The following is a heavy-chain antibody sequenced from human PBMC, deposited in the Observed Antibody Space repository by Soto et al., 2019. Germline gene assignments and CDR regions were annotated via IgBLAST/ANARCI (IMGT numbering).Heavy chain of an antibody. CDR3: ARESGGATATLDYYYFYMDV. D-gene: IGHD5-12*01. CDR2: INPNSGVK. Sequence: QVQLVQSGAEVKKPGASVTVSCRSSGDTFTDYYMHWVRQAPGQGLEWMGWINPNSGVKKYAQKFQGWVTTTRDTSIRTVYMQLSRLRSDDTAVYYCARESGGATATLDYYYFYMDVCGTGTTVTVSS. J-gene: IGHJ6*03. CDR1: GDTFTDYY. V-gene: IGHV1-2*04.